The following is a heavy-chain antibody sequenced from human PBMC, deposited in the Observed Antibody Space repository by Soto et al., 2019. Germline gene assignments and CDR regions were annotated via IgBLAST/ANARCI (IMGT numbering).Heavy chain of an antibody. Sequence: SETLSLTCSFSGDSVISHCGSWIRTSTEKGLEWIGYMHYSGSSNYNTPLKSRVTISVDRSKNQFSLKLSSVTAVDTAVYYCARAPYGTTNFDYWGQGTLVTVSS. CDR3: ARAPYGTTNFDY. V-gene: IGHV4-59*02. J-gene: IGHJ4*02. CDR1: GDSVISHC. D-gene: IGHD1-1*01. CDR2: MHYSGSS.